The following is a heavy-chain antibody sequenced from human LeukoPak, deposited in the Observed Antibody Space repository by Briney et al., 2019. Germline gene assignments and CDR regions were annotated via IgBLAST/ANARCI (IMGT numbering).Heavy chain of an antibody. CDR1: GGSFSGYY. Sequence: PSETLSLTCAAYGGSFSGYYWSWIRQPPGKGLEWIGEINHSGSTNYNPSLKSRVTISVDTSKNQFSLKLSSVTAADTAVYYCARRRLYDYVWGSYRYTFGYFDYWGQGTLVTVSS. CDR2: INHSGST. J-gene: IGHJ4*02. V-gene: IGHV4-34*01. D-gene: IGHD3-16*02. CDR3: ARRRLYDYVWGSYRYTFGYFDY.